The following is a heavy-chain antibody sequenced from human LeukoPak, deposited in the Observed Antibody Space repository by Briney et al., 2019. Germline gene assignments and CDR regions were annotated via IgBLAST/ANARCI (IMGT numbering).Heavy chain of an antibody. CDR2: ISAYNGNT. CDR3: ARADYDFWSGDGGFDP. D-gene: IGHD3-3*01. CDR1: GYTFTSYG. J-gene: IGHJ5*02. Sequence: GASVKVSCKASGYTFTSYGISWVRQAPGQGLEWMGWISAYNGNTNYAQELQGRVTMTTDTSTSTAYMELRSLRSDDTAVYYCARADYDFWSGDGGFDPWGQGTLATVSS. V-gene: IGHV1-18*01.